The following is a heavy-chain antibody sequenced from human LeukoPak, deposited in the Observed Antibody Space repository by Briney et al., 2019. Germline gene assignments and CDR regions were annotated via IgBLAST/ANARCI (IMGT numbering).Heavy chain of an antibody. D-gene: IGHD5-12*01. CDR2: ISAYNGNT. Sequence: ASVKVSCKASGYTLTTYYMHWVRQAPRQGLEWMGWISAYNGNTNYAQKLQGRVTMTTDTSTSTAYMELRSLRSDDTAVYYCARAGIVATIEDYWGQGTLVTVSS. J-gene: IGHJ4*02. CDR1: GYTLTTYY. V-gene: IGHV1-18*04. CDR3: ARAGIVATIEDY.